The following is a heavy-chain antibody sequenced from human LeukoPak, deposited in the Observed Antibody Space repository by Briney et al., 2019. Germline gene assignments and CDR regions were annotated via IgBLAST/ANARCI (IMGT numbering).Heavy chain of an antibody. CDR3: ARERRGVDTAMVPDY. D-gene: IGHD5-18*01. J-gene: IGHJ4*02. CDR2: INPSGGST. V-gene: IGHV1-46*03. CDR1: GYTLTSYY. Sequence: ASVKVSCKASGYTLTSYYMHWVRQAPGQGLEWMGIINPSGGSTSYAQKFQGRVTMTRDTSTSTVYMELSSLRSEDTAVYYCARERRGVDTAMVPDYWGQGTLVTVSS.